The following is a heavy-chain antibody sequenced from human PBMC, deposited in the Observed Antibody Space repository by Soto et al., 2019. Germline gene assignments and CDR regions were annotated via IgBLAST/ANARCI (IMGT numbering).Heavy chain of an antibody. J-gene: IGHJ4*02. V-gene: IGHV5-51*01. CDR2: IYPGDSDT. CDR1: GYSFTSYW. D-gene: IGHD5-18*01. CDR3: ARGPYSYGYTDYFDY. Sequence: GESLKISCKGSGYSFTSYWIGWVRQMPGKGLEWMGIIYPGDSDTRYSPSFQGQVTISADKSISTAYLQWSSLKASDTAMYYCARGPYSYGYTDYFDYWGQGTLVTLSS.